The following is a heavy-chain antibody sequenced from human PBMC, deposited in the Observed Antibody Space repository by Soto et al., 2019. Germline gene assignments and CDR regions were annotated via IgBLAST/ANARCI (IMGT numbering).Heavy chain of an antibody. CDR2: ISPDGSM. CDR3: ARDRDYAFDY. Sequence: PGGSLRLSCTASGFTFNGYTMNWVRQAPGKGLEWISYISPDGSMYYADSVKSRFTISRDNAKNSLYLQMNSLRDEDTAVYYCARDRDYAFDYWGQGTLVTVSS. V-gene: IGHV3-48*02. J-gene: IGHJ4*02. CDR1: GFTFNGYT. D-gene: IGHD2-2*01.